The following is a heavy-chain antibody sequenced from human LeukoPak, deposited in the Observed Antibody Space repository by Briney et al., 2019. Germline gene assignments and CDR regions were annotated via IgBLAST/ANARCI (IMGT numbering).Heavy chain of an antibody. D-gene: IGHD6-19*01. V-gene: IGHV4-39*07. Sequence: PSETLSLTCTVSGGSISSSSYYWGWIRQPPGKGLEWIGSIYYSGSTYYNPSLKSRVTISVDTSKNQFSLKLSSVTAADTAVYYCARDLGQWLGYNWFDPWGQGTLVTVSS. CDR3: ARDLGQWLGYNWFDP. J-gene: IGHJ5*02. CDR1: GGSISSSSYY. CDR2: IYYSGST.